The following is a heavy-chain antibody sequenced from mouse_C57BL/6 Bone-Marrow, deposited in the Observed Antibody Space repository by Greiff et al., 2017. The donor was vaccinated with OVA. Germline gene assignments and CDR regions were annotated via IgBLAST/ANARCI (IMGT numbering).Heavy chain of an antibody. Sequence: DVKLVESGGDLVKPGGSLKLSCAASGFTFSSYGMSWVRQTPDKRLEWVATISSGGSYTYYPDSVKGRFTISRDNAKNTLYLQMSSLKSEDTAMYYCARPELFFDYWGQGTTLTVSS. CDR3: ARPELFFDY. V-gene: IGHV5-6*02. CDR1: GFTFSSYG. CDR2: ISSGGSYT. J-gene: IGHJ2*01.